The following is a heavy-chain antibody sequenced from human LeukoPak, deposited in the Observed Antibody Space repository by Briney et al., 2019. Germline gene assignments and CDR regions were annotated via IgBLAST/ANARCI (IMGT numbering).Heavy chain of an antibody. CDR3: ARDRDIVATMNAFDI. V-gene: IGHV1-2*02. CDR2: INPNSGGT. Sequence: ASVKVSCKASGYTFTSYGISWVRQAPGQGLEWMGWINPNSGGTNYAQKFQGRVTMTRDTSISTAYMELSRLRSDDTAVYYCARDRDIVATMNAFDIWGQGTMVTVSS. CDR1: GYTFTSYG. D-gene: IGHD5-12*01. J-gene: IGHJ3*02.